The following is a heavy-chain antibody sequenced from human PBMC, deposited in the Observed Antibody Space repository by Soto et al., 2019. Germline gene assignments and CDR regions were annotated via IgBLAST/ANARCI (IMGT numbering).Heavy chain of an antibody. CDR1: GASISSYY. D-gene: IGHD3-3*01. CDR3: ARDGGFYYGMDV. CDR2: IYNSGST. Sequence: QVQLQESGPGLVKPSETLSLTCTVSGASISSYYWTWIRQPPGKGLEWIGYIYNSGSTNYNSSLKGRVTISVDTSQNEFSLKLSSVTAAATAGYSCARDGGFYYGMDVWGQGTTVTVSS. V-gene: IGHV4-59*01. J-gene: IGHJ6*02.